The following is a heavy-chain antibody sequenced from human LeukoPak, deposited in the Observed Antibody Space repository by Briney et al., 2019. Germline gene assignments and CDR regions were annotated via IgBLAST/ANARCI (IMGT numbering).Heavy chain of an antibody. J-gene: IGHJ4*02. CDR1: GYSFTSYW. CDR2: IYPGDSDT. V-gene: IGHV5-51*01. D-gene: IGHD5-12*01. CDR3: ARHRSIVAPHFDY. Sequence: GESLKISCKGSGYSFTSYWIGWVRQLPGKGLEWMGIIYPGDSDTRYSPSYQGRVTIQADESTSTAYLEWSSLKAADTAMYYCARHRSIVAPHFDYWGQGTLVTVSS.